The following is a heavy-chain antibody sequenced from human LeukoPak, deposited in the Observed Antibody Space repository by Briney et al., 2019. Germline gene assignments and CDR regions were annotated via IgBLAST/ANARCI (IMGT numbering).Heavy chain of an antibody. Sequence: PSGGSLRLSCAASGFTFSSYAMSWVRQAPGKGLEWVSGISWNSGSIVYADAVKGRFTISRDNAKDSLYLQMNRLRAEDTALYYCAKAFSGSYGTFDIWGQGTMVTVSS. D-gene: IGHD1-26*01. V-gene: IGHV3-9*01. J-gene: IGHJ3*02. CDR3: AKAFSGSYGTFDI. CDR2: ISWNSGSI. CDR1: GFTFSSYA.